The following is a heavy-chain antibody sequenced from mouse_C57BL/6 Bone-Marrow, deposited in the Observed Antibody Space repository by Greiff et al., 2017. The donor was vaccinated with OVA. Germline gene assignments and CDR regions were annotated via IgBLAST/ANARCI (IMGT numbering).Heavy chain of an antibody. CDR3: AREGYYYGNFFAY. CDR2: IDPSDSYT. D-gene: IGHD1-1*01. J-gene: IGHJ3*01. CDR1: GYTFTSYW. V-gene: IGHV1-50*01. Sequence: QVQLQQPGAELVKPGASVKLSCKASGYTFTSYWMQWVKQRPGQGLEWIGEIDPSDSYTNYNQKFKGKATLTVDTSSSTAYMQLSSLTSEDSAVYYFAREGYYYGNFFAYWGQGTLVTVSA.